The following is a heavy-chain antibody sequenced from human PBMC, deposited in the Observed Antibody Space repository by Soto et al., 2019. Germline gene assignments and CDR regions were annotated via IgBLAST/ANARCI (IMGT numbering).Heavy chain of an antibody. Sequence: QVQLQESGPGLVKPSGTLSLTCAVSGGSISRSNWWSWVRQPPGKGLEWIGEIYHSGSTNYTPSLNSRITISVDKDKNQFSRNRSSATAADTAVYYCAGVVQTGGDYYYGMDFWGQGTTVTVSS. CDR2: IYHSGST. CDR3: AGVVQTGGDYYYGMDF. D-gene: IGHD3-10*01. CDR1: GGSISRSNW. V-gene: IGHV4-4*02. J-gene: IGHJ6*02.